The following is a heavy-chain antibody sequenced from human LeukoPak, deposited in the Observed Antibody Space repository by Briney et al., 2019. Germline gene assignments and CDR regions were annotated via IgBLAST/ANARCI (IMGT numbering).Heavy chain of an antibody. CDR3: ATTAPYDFWSGYADYYYYMDV. CDR1: GFTFSSYG. V-gene: IGHV3-30*02. Sequence: GSLRLSCAASGFTFSSYGMHWVRQAPGKGLEWVAFIRYDGSNKYYADSVKGRFTISRDNSKNTLYLQMNSLRAEDTAVYYCATTAPYDFWSGYADYYYYMDVWGKGTTVTVSS. D-gene: IGHD3-3*01. J-gene: IGHJ6*03. CDR2: IRYDGSNK.